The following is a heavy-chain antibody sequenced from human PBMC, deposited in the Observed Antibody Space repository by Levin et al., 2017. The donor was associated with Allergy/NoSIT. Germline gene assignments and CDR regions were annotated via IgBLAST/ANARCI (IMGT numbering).Heavy chain of an antibody. CDR1: GFTFTSSA. Sequence: SVKVSCKASGFTFTSSAVQWVRQARGQRLEWIGWIVVGSGNTNYAQKFQERVTITRDMSTSTAYMELSSLRSEDTAVYYCAAAYYYDSSGYYYYYGMDGWGQGTTVTVSS. V-gene: IGHV1-58*01. D-gene: IGHD3-22*01. CDR3: AAAYYYDSSGYYYYYGMDG. J-gene: IGHJ6*02. CDR2: IVVGSGNT.